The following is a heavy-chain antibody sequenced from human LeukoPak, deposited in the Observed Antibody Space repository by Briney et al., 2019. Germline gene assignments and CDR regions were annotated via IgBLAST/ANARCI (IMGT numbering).Heavy chain of an antibody. D-gene: IGHD3-22*01. Sequence: PGGSLRLSCAASGFTFSTYGIHWVRQAPGKGLEWVAVIWHDGSNKYYADSVKGRFTISRGNSKNTLYLQMNSLRAEDTAVYYCAKIPPPIYYYDSSGYYFDYWGQGTLVTVSS. CDR3: AKIPPPIYYYDSSGYYFDY. V-gene: IGHV3-33*06. J-gene: IGHJ4*02. CDR2: IWHDGSNK. CDR1: GFTFSTYG.